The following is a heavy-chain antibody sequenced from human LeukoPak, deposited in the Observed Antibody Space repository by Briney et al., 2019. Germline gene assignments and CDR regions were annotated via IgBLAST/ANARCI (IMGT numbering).Heavy chain of an antibody. Sequence: SETLSLTCTVSGGSISSYYWSWIRQPPGKGLEWIGYIYYSGSTNYNPSLKSRVTISVDTSKNQFSLKLSSVTAADTAVYYCARGSTVLRYFDWSPKYYFDYWGQGTLVTVSS. CDR3: ARGSTVLRYFDWSPKYYFDY. D-gene: IGHD3-9*01. CDR2: IYYSGST. V-gene: IGHV4-59*12. CDR1: GGSISSYY. J-gene: IGHJ4*02.